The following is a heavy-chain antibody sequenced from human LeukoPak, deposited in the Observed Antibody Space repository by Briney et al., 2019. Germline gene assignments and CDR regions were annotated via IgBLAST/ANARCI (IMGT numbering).Heavy chain of an antibody. J-gene: IGHJ4*02. V-gene: IGHV3-7*01. CDR3: ARWIQLWSLDY. CDR2: IKQDGSEK. Sequence: GGSLRLSCAASGFTFSSYCMNWVRQAPGKGLEWVANIKQDGSEKYYVDSVKGRFTISRDNAKNSLYLQMNSLRAEDTAVYYCARWIQLWSLDYWGQGTLVTVSS. CDR1: GFTFSSYC. D-gene: IGHD5-18*01.